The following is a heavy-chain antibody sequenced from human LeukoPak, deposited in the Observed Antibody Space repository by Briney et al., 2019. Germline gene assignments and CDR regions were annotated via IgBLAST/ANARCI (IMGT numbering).Heavy chain of an antibody. D-gene: IGHD1-26*01. Sequence: GRSRRPACPVSTFTFGTYSMNWVRHAPRKVLEWVSSISTSSTYIYYTDSVKGRFTISRDNTKNSLYLQVNSLLTADTAVYDCARPEGTVGTNWFDPWGQGTLVTVSS. V-gene: IGHV3-21*01. J-gene: IGHJ5*02. CDR3: ARPEGTVGTNWFDP. CDR2: ISTSSTYI. CDR1: TFTFGTYS.